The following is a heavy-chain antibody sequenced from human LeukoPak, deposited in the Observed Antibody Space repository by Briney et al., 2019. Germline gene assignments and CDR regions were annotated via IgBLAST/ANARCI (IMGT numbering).Heavy chain of an antibody. J-gene: IGHJ4*02. Sequence: GGSLRLSCAASGFTFGSYEMSWVRQAPGKGLEWVSYIGTIISTTYYADSVKGRFTVSRDDAKSSLYLQMSSLRAEDTAVYYCARNVYDLRGQWLVPGFDYWGQGTLVTVSS. V-gene: IGHV3-48*03. CDR3: ARNVYDLRGQWLVPGFDY. D-gene: IGHD6-19*01. CDR2: IGTIISTT. CDR1: GFTFGSYE.